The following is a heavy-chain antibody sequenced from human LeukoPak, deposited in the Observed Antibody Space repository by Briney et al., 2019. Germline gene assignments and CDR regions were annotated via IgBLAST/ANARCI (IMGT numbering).Heavy chain of an antibody. J-gene: IGHJ5*02. Sequence: SAKVSSKTSGFSLSDFDIPRGPEAPGPRLECMAGINTKTGRTSSARKFQGRVTMTRDPSITTVYMDMAWLTSDDTAIYFCARADFIDAGPYLIGPWGQGTLVTVSS. CDR3: ARADFIDAGPYLIGP. CDR1: GFSLSDFD. D-gene: IGHD3-3*01. CDR2: INTKTGRT. V-gene: IGHV1-2*02.